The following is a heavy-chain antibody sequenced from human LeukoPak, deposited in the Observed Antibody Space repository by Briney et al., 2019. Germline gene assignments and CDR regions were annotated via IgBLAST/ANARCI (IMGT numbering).Heavy chain of an antibody. D-gene: IGHD6-6*01. CDR2: IYSGGST. CDR3: ARSHGPTSYYFDY. V-gene: IGHV3-66*01. CDR1: GFTVSSNY. J-gene: IGHJ4*02. Sequence: PGGSLRLSRVASGFTVSSNYVSWVRQAPGKGLEWVSVIYSGGSTYYADSVKGRFTISRDNSKNTLYLQMNSLRAEDTAVYYCARSHGPTSYYFDYWGQGTLVTVSS.